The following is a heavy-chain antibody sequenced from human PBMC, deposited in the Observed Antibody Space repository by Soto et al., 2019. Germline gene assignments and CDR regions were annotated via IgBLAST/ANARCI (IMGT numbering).Heavy chain of an antibody. V-gene: IGHV4-30-2*01. J-gene: IGHJ6*02. D-gene: IGHD3-16*01. Sequence: SETLSLTCTVSNGSFSSGGYSWSWIRQTPGKGLEWIGYIYPTGKTYYNPSLKNRVTLSIDTSQNQFSLQLTSVTAADTAVYYCARAPPGPAPRWGVWGHGTTVTVSS. CDR1: NGSFSSGGYS. CDR2: IYPTGKT. CDR3: ARAPPGPAPRWGV.